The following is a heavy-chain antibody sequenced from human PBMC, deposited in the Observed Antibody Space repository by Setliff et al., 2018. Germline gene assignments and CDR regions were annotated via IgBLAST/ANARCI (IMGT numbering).Heavy chain of an antibody. CDR2: TRTKARIYTT. D-gene: IGHD5-12*01. V-gene: IGHV3-72*01. Sequence: GGSLRLSCVVSGFTFSDHYMDWVRQAPGKGLEWVGRTRTKARIYTTEYAASVKGRFTISRDDSKSIAYLQMNSLKTEDTAVYYCTRDGATGPGYYYYMDVWGKGTTVTVSS. J-gene: IGHJ6*03. CDR3: TRDGATGPGYYYYMDV. CDR1: GFTFSDHY.